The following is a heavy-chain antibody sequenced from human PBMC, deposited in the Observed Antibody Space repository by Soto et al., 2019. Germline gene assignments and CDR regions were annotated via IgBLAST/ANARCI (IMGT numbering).Heavy chain of an antibody. CDR1: GFTFSSYA. CDR3: AKGHYCSGGSCYYLAVTKNYYYYGMDV. Sequence: GGSLRLSCAASGFTFSSYAMSWVRQAPGKGLEWVSAISGSGGSTYYADSVKGRFTISRDNSKNTLYLQMNSLRAEDTAVYYCAKGHYCSGGSCYYLAVTKNYYYYGMDVWGQGTTVTVSS. J-gene: IGHJ6*02. D-gene: IGHD2-15*01. V-gene: IGHV3-23*01. CDR2: ISGSGGST.